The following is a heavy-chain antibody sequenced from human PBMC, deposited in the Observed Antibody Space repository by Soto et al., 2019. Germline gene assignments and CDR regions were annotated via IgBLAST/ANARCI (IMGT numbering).Heavy chain of an antibody. CDR2: IYYSGST. V-gene: IGHV4-31*03. Sequence: QVQLQESGPGLVKPSQTLSLTCTFSGGSISSGGYYWSWIRQHPGKGLEWIGYIYYSGSTYYNPSLKSRVTISVDTSKSQFSLKLSSVTAADTAVYYCARRGISAIGIYFFDYWGQGTLVTVSS. CDR1: GGSISSGGYY. J-gene: IGHJ4*02. CDR3: ARRGISAIGIYFFDY. D-gene: IGHD6-13*01.